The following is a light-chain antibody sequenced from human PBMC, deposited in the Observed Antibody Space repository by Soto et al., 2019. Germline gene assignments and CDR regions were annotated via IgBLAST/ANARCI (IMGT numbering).Light chain of an antibody. J-gene: IGKJ2*01. CDR1: QGINSY. V-gene: IGKV1-9*01. Sequence: DIQLTQSPSFLSASVGDRVTITCRASQGINSYLAWYQQQPGKAPKLLIYTASTLQKGVPSRFSGSGSGTEFTLTISSLQPEDFATYYCQQLNNYPYTFGQGTKLAIK. CDR2: TAS. CDR3: QQLNNYPYT.